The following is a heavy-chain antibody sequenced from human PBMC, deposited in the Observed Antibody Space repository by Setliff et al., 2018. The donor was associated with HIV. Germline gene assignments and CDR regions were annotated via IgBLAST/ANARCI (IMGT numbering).Heavy chain of an antibody. CDR3: ATDIAATLDY. V-gene: IGHV3-7*01. J-gene: IGHJ4*02. CDR1: GFTFSTYW. CDR2: IKQDGSEK. D-gene: IGHD5-12*01. Sequence: PGGSLRLSCAASGFTFSTYWMSWVRQAPGKGLEWVANIKQDGSEKFYVDSVKGRFTISRDNAKNSLYLQMNSLRADDTAVYYCATDIAATLDYWGQGTLVTVSS.